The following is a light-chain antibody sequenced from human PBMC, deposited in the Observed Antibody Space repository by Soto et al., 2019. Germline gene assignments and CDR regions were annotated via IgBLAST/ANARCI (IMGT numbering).Light chain of an antibody. J-gene: IGKJ4*01. CDR2: DAS. V-gene: IGKV3-11*01. Sequence: EIVLTQSPVTLSLSSGERATLSCRASQSVSSYLAWYQQTPGQAHRLRIYDASNRATGIPARFSGSGSGTDFTLTITRLETEDCAVYYCQQRSNWPLTFGGGTKVDIK. CDR1: QSVSSY. CDR3: QQRSNWPLT.